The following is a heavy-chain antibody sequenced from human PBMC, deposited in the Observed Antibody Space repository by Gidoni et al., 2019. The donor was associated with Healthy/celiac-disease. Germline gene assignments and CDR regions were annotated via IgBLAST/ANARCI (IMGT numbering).Heavy chain of an antibody. CDR2: IYHRGSM. CDR3: ARVTVKAVAEF. CDR1: GYSISSGYY. J-gene: IGHJ4*02. Sequence: QVQLQESGPGLVKPSETPSLTCTVSGYSISSGYYWGWIRQPPGKGLEWIGSIYHRGSMSYTPSLKSRVTISLDTSKNQFSLQLSSVTAADTAVYYCARVTVKAVAEFWGQGTLVTVSS. V-gene: IGHV4-38-2*02. D-gene: IGHD6-19*01.